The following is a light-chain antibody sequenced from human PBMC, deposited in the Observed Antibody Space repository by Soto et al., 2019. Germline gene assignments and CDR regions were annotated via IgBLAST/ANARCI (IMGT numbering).Light chain of an antibody. J-gene: IGLJ1*01. CDR3: SSFKGTNSFV. CDR2: EVS. V-gene: IGLV2-8*01. Sequence: QPVLTPPPSASGSPGQSVTIPCTGTYSDIGAYNYVSWYQQRPGEAPKLIIYEVSKRPSGLPDRISASKSGNTAPLTVSGLQAEDEANYYCSSFKGTNSFVFGTGTNVTV. CDR1: YSDIGAYNY.